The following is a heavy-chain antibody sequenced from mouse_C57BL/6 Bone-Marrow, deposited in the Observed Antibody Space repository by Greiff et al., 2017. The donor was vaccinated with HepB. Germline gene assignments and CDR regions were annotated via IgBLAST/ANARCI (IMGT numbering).Heavy chain of an antibody. CDR2: IYPRSGNT. D-gene: IGHD1-1*01. J-gene: IGHJ1*03. CDR1: GYTFTSYG. CDR3: ARYYYGSRWYFDV. Sequence: VQLQQSGAELARPGASVKLSCKASGYTFTSYGISWVKQRTGQGLEWIGEIYPRSGNTYYNEKFKGKATLTADKSSSTAYMELRSLTSEDSAVYFCARYYYGSRWYFDVWGTGTTVTVSS. V-gene: IGHV1-81*01.